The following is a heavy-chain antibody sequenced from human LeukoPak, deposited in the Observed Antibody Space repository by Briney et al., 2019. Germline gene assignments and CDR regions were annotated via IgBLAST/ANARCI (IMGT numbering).Heavy chain of an antibody. V-gene: IGHV3-53*01. CDR3: ARVRSTTSYFYFDY. J-gene: IGHJ4*02. CDR1: GFTVSSNY. Sequence: GGSLRLSCAASGFTVSSNYMSWVRQAPGKGLEWVSVIYSGGSTYYADSVKGRFTISRDNSKNTLYLQMNSLRAEDTAVYYCARVRSTTSYFYFDYWGQGTLVTVSS. CDR2: IYSGGST. D-gene: IGHD2-2*01.